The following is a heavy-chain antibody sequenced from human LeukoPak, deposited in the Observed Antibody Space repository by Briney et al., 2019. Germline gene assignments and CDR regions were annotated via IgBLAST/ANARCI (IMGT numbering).Heavy chain of an antibody. CDR2: IYYSGST. D-gene: IGHD6-19*01. CDR1: GGSISSGGYY. CDR3: ARDGRVVAGTAWFDP. Sequence: SETLSLTCTVSGGSISSGGYYWSWIRQHPGKGLEWIGYIYYSGSTYYNPSLKSRVTISVDTSKNQFSLKLSSVTAADTAVYYCARDGRVVAGTAWFDPWGQGTLVTVSS. V-gene: IGHV4-31*03. J-gene: IGHJ5*02.